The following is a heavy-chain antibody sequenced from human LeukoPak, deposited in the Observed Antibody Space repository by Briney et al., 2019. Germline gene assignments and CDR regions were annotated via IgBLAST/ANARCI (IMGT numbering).Heavy chain of an antibody. D-gene: IGHD6-19*01. CDR3: ARDLGYSSGWYSGYGMDV. V-gene: IGHV4-61*01. J-gene: IGHJ6*02. Sequence: PSETLSLTCTVSGGSVSSGSYYWSWIRQPPGQGLLWTGYIYYSGSTNYNPSLKSRVTISVDTSKNQFSLKLSSVTAADTAVYYCARDLGYSSGWYSGYGMDVWGQGTTVTVSS. CDR2: IYYSGST. CDR1: GGSVSSGSYY.